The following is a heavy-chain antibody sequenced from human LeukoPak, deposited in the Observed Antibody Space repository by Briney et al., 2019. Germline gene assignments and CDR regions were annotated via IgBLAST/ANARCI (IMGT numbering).Heavy chain of an antibody. J-gene: IGHJ4*02. Sequence: QPGGSLRLSCAASGLTFSSYAMHWVRQAPGKGLEWVAVISYDGSNKYYADSVKGRFTISRDNSKNTLYLQMNSLRAEDTAVYYCARDGQDYGDYFWYFDYWGQGTLVTVSS. CDR2: ISYDGSNK. CDR1: GLTFSSYA. CDR3: ARDGQDYGDYFWYFDY. D-gene: IGHD4-17*01. V-gene: IGHV3-30-3*01.